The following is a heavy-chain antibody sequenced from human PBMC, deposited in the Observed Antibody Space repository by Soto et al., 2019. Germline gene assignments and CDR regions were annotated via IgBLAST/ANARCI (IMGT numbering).Heavy chain of an antibody. CDR3: ARDLGRSGYHAFDI. CDR1: GFTFSSYA. D-gene: IGHD3-3*01. CDR2: INAGNGHT. J-gene: IGHJ3*02. V-gene: IGHV1-3*01. Sequence: ASVKVSCKASGFTFSSYAIHWVRQAPGQRLEWMGWINAGNGHTKYSQKFQERITITRDTSASTAYMELSSLRSEDTAVYYCARDLGRSGYHAFDIWGQGTLVTVSS.